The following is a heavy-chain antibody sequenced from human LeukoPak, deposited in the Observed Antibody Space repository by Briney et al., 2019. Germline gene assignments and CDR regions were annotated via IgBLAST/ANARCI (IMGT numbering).Heavy chain of an antibody. CDR3: ARDGVGRWNNDAFDI. D-gene: IGHD1/OR15-1a*01. CDR1: GYTFTSYG. V-gene: IGHV1-18*01. J-gene: IGHJ3*02. CDR2: ISAYNGNT. Sequence: ASVKVSCKASGYTFTSYGISWVRQAPGQGLEWMGWISAYNGNTNYAQKLQGRVTMTTDTSTSTAYMELRSLRSDDTAVYYCARDGVGRWNNDAFDIWGQGTMVTVSS.